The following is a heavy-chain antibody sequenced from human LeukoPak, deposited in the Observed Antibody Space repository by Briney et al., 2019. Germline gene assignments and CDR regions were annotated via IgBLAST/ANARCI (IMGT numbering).Heavy chain of an antibody. CDR3: ARSSTNYYYPLIDY. Sequence: TSETLSLTCTVSGGSISSYYWSWIRQPPGKGLEWIGSIYYSGSTYYNPSLKSRVTISVDTSKNQFSLKLSSVTAADTAVYYCARSSTNYYYPLIDYWGQGTLVTVSS. CDR2: IYYSGST. J-gene: IGHJ4*02. D-gene: IGHD3-10*01. CDR1: GGSISSYY. V-gene: IGHV4-59*05.